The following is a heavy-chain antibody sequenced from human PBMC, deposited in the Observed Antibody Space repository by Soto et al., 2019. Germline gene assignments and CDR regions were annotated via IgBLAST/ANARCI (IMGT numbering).Heavy chain of an antibody. J-gene: IGHJ5*02. CDR3: AIVLGYYDYVWGSYRYSPWFDP. V-gene: IGHV4-30-4*01. CDR1: GGSISSGDYY. CDR2: IYYSGST. Sequence: SETLSLTCTVSGGSISSGDYYWSWIRQPPGKGLEWIGYIYYSGSTYYNPSLKSRVTISVDTSKNQFSLKLSSVTAADTAVYYCAIVLGYYDYVWGSYRYSPWFDPWGQGTLVTVSS. D-gene: IGHD3-16*02.